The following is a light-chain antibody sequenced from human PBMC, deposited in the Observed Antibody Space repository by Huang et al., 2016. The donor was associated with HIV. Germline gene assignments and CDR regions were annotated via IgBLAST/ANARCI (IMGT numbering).Light chain of an antibody. CDR3: QQSQNTPWT. V-gene: IGKV1-39*01. Sequence: DIQMTYSPSSLSASIGDRVTMTCRASHTINSNLNWYQQKQGKAPKLVIFSATYLASGVPSRFSGSGSGTHFTLPINGLQPEDLATYFCQQSQNTPWTFGQESRLEIK. J-gene: IGKJ1*01. CDR1: HTINSN. CDR2: SAT.